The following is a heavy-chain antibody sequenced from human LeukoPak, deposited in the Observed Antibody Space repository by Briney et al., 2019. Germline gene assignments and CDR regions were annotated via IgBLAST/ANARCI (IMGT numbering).Heavy chain of an antibody. CDR3: AMYYYDSSGYYYADAFDI. CDR2: ISYDGSDT. V-gene: IGHV3-30-3*01. D-gene: IGHD3-22*01. Sequence: GGSLRLSRAASGFTFSSYAMHWVRQAPGKGLEWVAIISYDGSDTYYTDSVKGRFTISRDNSKNTLYLQMNSLRAEDTAVYYCAMYYYDSSGYYYADAFDIWGQGTMVTVSS. J-gene: IGHJ3*02. CDR1: GFTFSSYA.